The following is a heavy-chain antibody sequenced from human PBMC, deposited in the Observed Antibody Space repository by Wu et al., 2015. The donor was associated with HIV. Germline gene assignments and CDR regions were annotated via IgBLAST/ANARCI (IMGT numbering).Heavy chain of an antibody. D-gene: IGHD3-10*01. CDR3: ATSYYGSGSYPTFYYYYAMDV. CDR2: INPLFGTT. Sequence: QVHLMQFGAEVKKPGSSVKVSCKASGDGFTSYAVSWVRQAPGQGLEWMGGINPLFGTTKHTQKFQDRVTFTTDELKTTAYMELRSLKSEDTAVYYCATSYYGSGSYPTFYYYYAMDVWGQGTTVTVSS. CDR1: GDGFTSYA. J-gene: IGHJ6*02. V-gene: IGHV1-69*05.